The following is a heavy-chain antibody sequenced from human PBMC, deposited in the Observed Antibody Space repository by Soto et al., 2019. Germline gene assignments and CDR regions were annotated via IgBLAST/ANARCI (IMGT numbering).Heavy chain of an antibody. Sequence: ASVKVSCKASGYTFTTYYMHWVRQAPGQGLEWVGIINPSDGTTSSAQQFQGRVTMTRDTSTSTVYMDLSSLKFEDTAIYYCARVHRYGNSGVCSDVWGQGTTVTVSS. D-gene: IGHD2-8*01. V-gene: IGHV1-46*01. CDR1: GYTFTTYY. CDR2: INPSDGTT. J-gene: IGHJ6*02. CDR3: ARVHRYGNSGVCSDV.